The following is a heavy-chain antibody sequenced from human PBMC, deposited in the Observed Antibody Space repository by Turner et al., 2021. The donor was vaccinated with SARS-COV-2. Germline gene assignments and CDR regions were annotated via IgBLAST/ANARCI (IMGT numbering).Heavy chain of an antibody. J-gene: IGHJ3*02. CDR2: ISRNSGSI. CDR1: GFTFDDYA. CDR3: AKVRRFAFDI. Sequence: EVQLVASGGGLVQPGRSLSLSCAASGFTFDDYAMHWVRQAPGKGLEWVSGISRNSGSIVYADSVKGRFTISRDNAKNSLYLQMNSLRAEDTALYYCAKVRRFAFDIWGQGTMVTVSS. V-gene: IGHV3-9*01.